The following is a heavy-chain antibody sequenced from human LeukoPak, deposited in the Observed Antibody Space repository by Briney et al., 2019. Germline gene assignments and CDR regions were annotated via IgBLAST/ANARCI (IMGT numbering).Heavy chain of an antibody. Sequence: GASVKVSCKASGYTFTNYFIHWVRQAPGQGLEWMGILNPDGSSTNYAQNFQGRLTLTRDTSTSTVYMELSSLRSEDTAVYYCARGNPTSYGDYLYYFDFWGQGSLVTVSS. CDR2: LNPDGSST. CDR1: GYTFTNYF. CDR3: ARGNPTSYGDYLYYFDF. V-gene: IGHV1-46*01. D-gene: IGHD4-17*01. J-gene: IGHJ4*02.